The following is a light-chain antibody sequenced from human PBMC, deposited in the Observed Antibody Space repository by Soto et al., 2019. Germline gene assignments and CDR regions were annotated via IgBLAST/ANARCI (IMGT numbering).Light chain of an antibody. CDR2: RNN. Sequence: QSVLTQPPSASGTPGQRVTISCSGSSSNIGSNYVYWYPQLPGTVPQLLIYRNNERPSGVPDRFSGSKSGTSASLAISGLRSEDEAYYYCAAWDDSLSGVVFGGGTKLTVL. J-gene: IGLJ2*01. CDR1: SSNIGSNY. CDR3: AAWDDSLSGVV. V-gene: IGLV1-47*01.